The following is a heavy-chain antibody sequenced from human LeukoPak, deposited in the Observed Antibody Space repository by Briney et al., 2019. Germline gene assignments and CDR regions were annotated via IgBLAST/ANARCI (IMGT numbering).Heavy chain of an antibody. V-gene: IGHV1-69*13. J-gene: IGHJ6*03. CDR3: ARRSDTAMVGYYYYMDV. CDR2: IIPIFGTA. Sequence: ASVKVSCKASGGTFSSYAISWVRQAPGQGLEWMGGIIPIFGTANYAQKFQGRVTITADESTSTAYMELSSLRSEDTAVYYCARRSDTAMVGYYYYMDVWGKGTTVTVSS. CDR1: GGTFSSYA. D-gene: IGHD5-18*01.